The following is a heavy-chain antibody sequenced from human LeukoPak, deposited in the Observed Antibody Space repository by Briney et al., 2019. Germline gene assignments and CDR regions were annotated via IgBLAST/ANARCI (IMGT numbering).Heavy chain of an antibody. V-gene: IGHV3-48*02. CDR2: ISSSSSSM. D-gene: IGHD2-2*01. CDR3: VRGYCGSTSCAFDY. CDR1: GFTFSSYS. J-gene: IGHJ4*02. Sequence: GGSLRLSCAASGFTFSSYSMNWVRQAPGKGLEWVSYISSSSSSMYYADSVKGRFTISRDTAKNSLYLQMNSLRDEDTAVYYCVRGYCGSTSCAFDYWGQGTLGTVSS.